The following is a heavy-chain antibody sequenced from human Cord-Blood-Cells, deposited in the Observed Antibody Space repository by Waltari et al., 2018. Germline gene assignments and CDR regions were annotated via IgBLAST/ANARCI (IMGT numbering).Heavy chain of an antibody. V-gene: IGHV3-23*01. CDR2: ISGSGGST. D-gene: IGHD3-3*01. CDR1: GFTFSSYA. CDR3: AKDGGRKGRLEWLLYWYFDL. Sequence: EVQLLESGGGLVQPGGSLRLSCAASGFTFSSYAMSWVRQAPGKGLEWVSDISGSGGSTYYADSVKGRFTISRENAKNTLYLEMNSLRAEDTAVYYCAKDGGRKGRLEWLLYWYFDLWGRGTLVTVSS. J-gene: IGHJ2*01.